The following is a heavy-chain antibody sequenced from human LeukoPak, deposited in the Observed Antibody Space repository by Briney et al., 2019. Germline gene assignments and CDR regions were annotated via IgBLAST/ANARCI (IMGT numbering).Heavy chain of an antibody. CDR2: ISAYNGNT. CDR3: ASPPVVPAAIGSPFDY. CDR1: GYTFTSYG. J-gene: IGHJ4*02. V-gene: IGHV1-18*01. D-gene: IGHD2-2*02. Sequence: ASVKVSCKASGYTFTSYGISWVRQAPGQGLEWMGWISAYNGNTNYAQKLQGRVTMTTDTSTSTAYMELRSLRSDDTAVYYCASPPVVPAAIGSPFDYWGQGTLVTVSS.